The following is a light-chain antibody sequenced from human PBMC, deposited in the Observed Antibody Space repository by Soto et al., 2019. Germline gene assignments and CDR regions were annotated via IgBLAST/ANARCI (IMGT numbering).Light chain of an antibody. CDR3: QQYNSYSPRT. V-gene: IGKV1-5*03. Sequence: DIQMTQSPSTLSASVGDRVTITCRASQSISSWLAWYQQKPGKAPKLLIYKASSLESGVPSRFSCSGSGTEFTLTISSLQPDDFATDSCQQYNSYSPRTFGQGTKVEIK. J-gene: IGKJ1*01. CDR2: KAS. CDR1: QSISSW.